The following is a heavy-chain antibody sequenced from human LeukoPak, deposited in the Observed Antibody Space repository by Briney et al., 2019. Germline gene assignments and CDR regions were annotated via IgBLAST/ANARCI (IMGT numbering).Heavy chain of an antibody. CDR3: ARFWPTKQPRGKVNFAP. CDR1: GGTFSSYA. J-gene: IGHJ5*02. Sequence: GASVKVSCKASGGTFSSYAISWVRQAPGQGLEWMGGIIPIFGTANYAQKFQGRVTITTDESTSTAYMELSSLRSEDTAVYYCARFWPTKQPRGKVNFAPGARETRVTVP. CDR2: IIPIFGTA. V-gene: IGHV1-69*05. D-gene: IGHD5-18*01.